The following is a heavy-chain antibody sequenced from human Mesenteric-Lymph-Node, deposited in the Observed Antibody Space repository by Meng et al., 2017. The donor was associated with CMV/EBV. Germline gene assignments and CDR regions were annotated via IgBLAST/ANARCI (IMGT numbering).Heavy chain of an antibody. CDR2: ISGSGGST. CDR3: AKKYQLLYQYFQH. D-gene: IGHD2-2*02. CDR1: GFTFSSYW. Sequence: GESLKISCAASGFTFSSYWMSWVRQAPGKGLEWVSAISGSGGSTYYADSVKGRFTISRDNSKNTLYLQMNSLRAEDTAVYYCAKKYQLLYQYFQHWGQGALVTVSS. V-gene: IGHV3-23*01. J-gene: IGHJ1*01.